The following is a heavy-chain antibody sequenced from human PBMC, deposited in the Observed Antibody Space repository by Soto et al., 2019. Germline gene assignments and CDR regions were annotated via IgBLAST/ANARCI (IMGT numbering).Heavy chain of an antibody. CDR1: GYTFISYD. CDR2: MNPNTANT. Sequence: ASVKVSCTASGYTFISYDINWVRQAPGQGLEWIGWMNPNTANTGFAKKFQGRVTMTRDIPASTAYVELSGLRSEDTAVYYCVRWGQNAAAGPKFDYWGQGTLVTVSS. V-gene: IGHV1-8*02. CDR3: VRWGQNAAAGPKFDY. D-gene: IGHD2-15*01. J-gene: IGHJ4*02.